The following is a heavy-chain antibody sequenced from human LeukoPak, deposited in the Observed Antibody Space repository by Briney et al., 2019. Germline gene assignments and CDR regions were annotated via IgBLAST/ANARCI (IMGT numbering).Heavy chain of an antibody. D-gene: IGHD5-24*01. J-gene: IGHJ4*02. CDR3: ARLRWLQEFAY. Sequence: PSETLSLTCTISGGSTSSSSYYWGWIRQPPAKVLEWIGSIYYRGSTYYNPSLKSRVTISVDTSKNQLSLKVRSVTAAYTSVYYCARLRWLQEFAYWGQGTLVTVSS. CDR2: IYYRGST. CDR1: GGSTSSSSYY. V-gene: IGHV4-39*01.